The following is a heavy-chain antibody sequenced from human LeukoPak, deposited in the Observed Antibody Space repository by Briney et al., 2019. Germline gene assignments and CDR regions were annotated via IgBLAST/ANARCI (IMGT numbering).Heavy chain of an antibody. Sequence: PGGSLRLSCAASGFTFSSYSMNWVRQAPGKGLEWVSYIRSSSSTIYYADSVKGRSTISRDNAKNSLYLHMNRLTAEDTDVYYCARGHNWALDYWGQGTLVTDSS. V-gene: IGHV3-48*04. CDR3: ARGHNWALDY. J-gene: IGHJ4*02. D-gene: IGHD5-24*01. CDR2: IRSSSSTI. CDR1: GFTFSSYS.